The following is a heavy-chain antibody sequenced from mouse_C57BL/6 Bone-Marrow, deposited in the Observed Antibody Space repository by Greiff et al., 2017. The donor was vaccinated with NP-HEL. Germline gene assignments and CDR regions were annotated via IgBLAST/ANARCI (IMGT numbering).Heavy chain of an antibody. V-gene: IGHV10-1*01. Sequence: EVMLVESGGGLVQPKGSLKLSCAASGFSFNTYAMNWVRQAPGKGLEWVARIRSKSNNYATYYADSVKDRFTISRDDSESMLYLQMNNLKTEDTAMYYCVRQDSSGPDYWGQGTTLTVSS. D-gene: IGHD3-2*02. CDR1: GFSFNTYA. CDR3: VRQDSSGPDY. J-gene: IGHJ2*01. CDR2: IRSKSNNYAT.